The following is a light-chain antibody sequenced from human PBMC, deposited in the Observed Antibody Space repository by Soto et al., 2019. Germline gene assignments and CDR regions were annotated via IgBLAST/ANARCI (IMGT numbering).Light chain of an antibody. CDR2: EVS. V-gene: IGLV2-14*01. CDR1: SSDVGGYNY. J-gene: IGLJ1*01. Sequence: ALTQPASVSGSPGQSITISCTGTSSDVGGYNYVSWYQQHPGKAPKLMIYEVSSRPSGVSNRFSGSKSGNTASLTISGLQAEDEADYYCSSYTSTSTLYVFGSGTKVTVL. CDR3: SSYTSTSTLYV.